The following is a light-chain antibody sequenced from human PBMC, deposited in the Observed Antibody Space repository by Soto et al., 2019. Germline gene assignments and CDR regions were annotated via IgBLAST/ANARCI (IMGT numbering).Light chain of an antibody. J-gene: IGLJ1*01. CDR3: QSFDSSLSAYV. V-gene: IGLV1-40*01. Sequence: QSVLTQPPSVSGAPGQRVTTSCTGGSSNIGAGYEVQWYQQLPGRAPKLLIYGNNNRPSGVPERFSGSNSGTSASLAISGLQAEDESDYYCQSFDSSLSAYVFGTGTKVTVL. CDR2: GNN. CDR1: SSNIGAGYE.